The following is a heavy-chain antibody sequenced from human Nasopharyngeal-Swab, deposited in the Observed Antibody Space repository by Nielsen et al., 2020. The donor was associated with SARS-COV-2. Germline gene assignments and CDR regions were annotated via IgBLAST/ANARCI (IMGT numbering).Heavy chain of an antibody. Sequence: ASVKVSCKASGYTFTGSYMHWVRQAPGQGLEWMGWINPNSGGTNYAQKFQGRVTMTRDTSISTAYMELSRLRSDDTAVYYCARSPNTADAFDIWGQGTMVTVSS. V-gene: IGHV1-2*02. CDR3: ARSPNTADAFDI. CDR1: GYTFTGSY. J-gene: IGHJ3*02. D-gene: IGHD2-21*02. CDR2: INPNSGGT.